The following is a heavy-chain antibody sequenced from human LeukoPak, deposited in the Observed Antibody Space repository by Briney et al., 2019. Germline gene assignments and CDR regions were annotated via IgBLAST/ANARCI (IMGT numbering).Heavy chain of an antibody. CDR2: ISSSSSPI. V-gene: IGHV3-48*01. CDR1: GFTLSSYS. Sequence: GGSLRLSCAASGFTLSSYSMNWVRQAPGKGLEWVSFISSSSSPIYYADSVKGRFTISRDNAKNSLYLQMNSLRAEDTAVYYCARKYCSSTSCYFTNMDVWGKGTTVTVSS. CDR3: ARKYCSSTSCYFTNMDV. J-gene: IGHJ6*03. D-gene: IGHD2-2*01.